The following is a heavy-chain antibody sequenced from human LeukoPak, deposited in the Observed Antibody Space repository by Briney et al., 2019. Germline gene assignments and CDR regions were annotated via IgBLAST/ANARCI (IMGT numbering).Heavy chain of an antibody. V-gene: IGHV3-64*01. CDR3: ARDRRAVAGTFYYYYYMDV. D-gene: IGHD6-19*01. CDR1: GYNFSNYG. Sequence: GESLKISCKGSGYNFSNYGIGWVRQAPGKGLEYVSAISSNGGSTYYANSVKGRFTISRDNSKNTLYLQMGSLRAEDMAVYYCARDRRAVAGTFYYYYYMDVWGKGTTVTVSS. J-gene: IGHJ6*03. CDR2: ISSNGGST.